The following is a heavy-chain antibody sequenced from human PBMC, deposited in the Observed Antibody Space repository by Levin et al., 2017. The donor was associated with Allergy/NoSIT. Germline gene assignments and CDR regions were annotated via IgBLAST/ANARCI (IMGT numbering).Heavy chain of an antibody. D-gene: IGHD1-26*01. V-gene: IGHV1-2*07. J-gene: IGHJ6*02. CDR2: VTPTTGAT. Sequence: SVKVSCQTSGYSFITYYVHWVRKAPGQGLEWMGWVTPTTGATISSPPFPCRVTMTRDTSTNTAYMELTSLRSDDTAVYYCARSAIKKWDLPTSVGMDIWGQGTTVTVSS. CDR3: ARSAIKKWDLPTSVGMDI. CDR1: GYSFITYY.